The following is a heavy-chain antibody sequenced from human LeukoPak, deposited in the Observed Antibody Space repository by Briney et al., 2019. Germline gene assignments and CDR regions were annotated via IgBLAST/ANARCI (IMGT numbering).Heavy chain of an antibody. V-gene: IGHV3-23*01. Sequence: GGSLRLPCAASGFTFSSYAMSWVRQAPGKGLEWVSAIRDSGSSTHYADSVKGRFTTSRDNSKNTLFLQMNSLRAEDTAIYYCAKYGPQDSGSSHFDYWGQGALVTVSS. CDR3: AKYGPQDSGSSHFDY. CDR1: GFTFSSYA. CDR2: IRDSGSST. J-gene: IGHJ4*02. D-gene: IGHD1-26*01.